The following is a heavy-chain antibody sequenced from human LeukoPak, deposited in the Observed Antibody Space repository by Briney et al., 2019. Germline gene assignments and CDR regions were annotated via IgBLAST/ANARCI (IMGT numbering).Heavy chain of an antibody. J-gene: IGHJ5*02. CDR1: GGSISSYY. D-gene: IGHD2-2*01. Sequence: SETLSLTCTVSGGSISSYYWGWIRQPPGKGLEWIGSIYYSGSTYYNPSLKSRVTISVDTSKNQFSLKLSSVTAADTAVYYCARHSVPAASLNWFDPWGQGTLVTVSS. V-gene: IGHV4-39*01. CDR2: IYYSGST. CDR3: ARHSVPAASLNWFDP.